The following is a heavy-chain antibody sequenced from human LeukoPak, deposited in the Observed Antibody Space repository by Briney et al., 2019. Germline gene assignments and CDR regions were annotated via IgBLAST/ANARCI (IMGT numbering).Heavy chain of an antibody. CDR1: GYSFTSYW. D-gene: IGHD6-13*01. J-gene: IGHJ5*02. CDR3: ARRVLWSASSWRTNWFDP. Sequence: PGESLKISCKGSGYSFTSYWIGWVRQMPGKGLEWMGIIYPGDSDTRYSPSFQGQVTISADKSISTAYLQWSSLKASDTAMYYCARRVLWSASSWRTNWFDPWGQGTLVTVSS. V-gene: IGHV5-51*01. CDR2: IYPGDSDT.